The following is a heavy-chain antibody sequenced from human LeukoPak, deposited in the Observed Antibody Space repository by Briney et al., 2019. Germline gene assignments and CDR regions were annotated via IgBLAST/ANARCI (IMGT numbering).Heavy chain of an antibody. CDR3: ARDSSDRWEYYYDSSGSPFDY. Sequence: ASVKVSCKASGYTFTSYAMHWVRQAPGQRLEWMGWINAGNGNTKYSQKFQGRVTITRDTSASTAYMELSSLRSEDTAVYYCARDSSDRWEYYYDSSGSPFDYWGQGTLVTVSS. CDR1: GYTFTSYA. J-gene: IGHJ4*02. D-gene: IGHD3-22*01. CDR2: INAGNGNT. V-gene: IGHV1-3*01.